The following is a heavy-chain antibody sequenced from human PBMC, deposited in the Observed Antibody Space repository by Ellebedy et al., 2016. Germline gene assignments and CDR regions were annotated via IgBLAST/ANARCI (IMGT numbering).Heavy chain of an antibody. V-gene: IGHV3-74*01. D-gene: IGHD1-20*01. CDR1: GITFSNHW. CDR2: ISSAGSNI. J-gene: IGHJ4*02. CDR3: VKETYRYNNWSLFDY. Sequence: GGSLRLSXAASGITFSNHWMHWVRQAPGKGLVWVARISSAGSNISYADSVKGRFTISRDNSNNAVYLQMNSLRSGDTAVYYCVKETYRYNNWSLFDYWGQGALVTVSS.